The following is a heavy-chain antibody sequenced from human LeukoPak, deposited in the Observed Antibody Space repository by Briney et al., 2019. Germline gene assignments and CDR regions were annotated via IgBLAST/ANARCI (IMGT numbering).Heavy chain of an antibody. CDR3: ARGQSSSSSDY. CDR1: GGSFSGYY. V-gene: IGHV4-34*01. CDR2: INHSGST. J-gene: IGHJ4*02. D-gene: IGHD6-13*01. Sequence: SETLSLTCAVYGGSFSGYYWSGIRQPPGKGLEWIGEINHSGSTNYNPSLKSRVTISVDTSKNQFSLKLSSVTAADTAVYYCARGQSSSSSDYWGQGTLVTVSS.